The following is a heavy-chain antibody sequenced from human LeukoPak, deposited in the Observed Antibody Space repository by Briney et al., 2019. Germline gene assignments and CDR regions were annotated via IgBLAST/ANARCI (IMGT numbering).Heavy chain of an antibody. V-gene: IGHV4-31*03. CDR2: IYYSGST. CDR1: GSSISSGGYY. CDR3: ARLDYTYPHVD. J-gene: IGHJ4*02. Sequence: SETLSLTCTVSGSSISSGGYYWSWIRQHPGKGLEWIGYIYYSGSTYYNPSLKSRVTISIDTSKNQFSLKLSSVIAADTAVYYCARLDYTYPHVDWGQGILVTVSS. D-gene: IGHD3-16*01.